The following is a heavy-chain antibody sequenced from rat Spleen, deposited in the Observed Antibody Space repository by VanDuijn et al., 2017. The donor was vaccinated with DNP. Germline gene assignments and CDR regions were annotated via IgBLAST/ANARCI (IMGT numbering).Heavy chain of an antibody. D-gene: IGHD1-2*01. Sequence: QVQLKESGPDLVQPSQTLSLTCTVSGFSLTSFGVSWIRQPPGKGLEWMGLMWNSGNTAYNSAPKSRLSISRDTYKSQVFLKMNSLQTEDTATYYCARAYYSSQIPFTMFVMDAWGQGTSVTVSS. V-gene: IGHV2-4*01. J-gene: IGHJ4*01. CDR2: MWNSGNT. CDR3: ARAYYSSQIPFTMFVMDA. CDR1: GFSLTSFG.